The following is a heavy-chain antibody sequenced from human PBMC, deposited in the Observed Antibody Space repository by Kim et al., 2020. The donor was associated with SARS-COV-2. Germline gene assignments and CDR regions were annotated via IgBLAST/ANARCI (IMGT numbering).Heavy chain of an antibody. CDR1: GFSFDDHA. CDR3: AKDPGIGYFYYFMDV. Sequence: GGSLRLSCAASGFSFDDHAMHWVRQVPGKGLEWVSLISWDGGTTSYADSVRGRFTTSRDNSKNSLFLQMNSLRSEHTALYYCAKDPGIGYFYYFMDVWCQGTTVTVSS. V-gene: IGHV3-43*01. D-gene: IGHD1-1*01. CDR2: ISWDGGTT. J-gene: IGHJ6*02.